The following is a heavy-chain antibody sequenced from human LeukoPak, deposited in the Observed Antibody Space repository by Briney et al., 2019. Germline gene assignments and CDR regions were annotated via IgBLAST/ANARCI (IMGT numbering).Heavy chain of an antibody. CDR1: GYTFTSYA. V-gene: IGHV7-4-1*02. D-gene: IGHD2-2*01. CDR3: ARDRWVIVPAPRGRGWFDP. J-gene: IGHJ5*02. CDR2: INTNTGNP. Sequence: ASVKVSCKASGYTFTSYAMNWVRQAPGQGLEWMGWINTNTGNPTYAQDFTGRFVFSLDTSVSTAYLQISSLKAEDTAVYYCARDRWVIVPAPRGRGWFDPWGQGTLVTVSS.